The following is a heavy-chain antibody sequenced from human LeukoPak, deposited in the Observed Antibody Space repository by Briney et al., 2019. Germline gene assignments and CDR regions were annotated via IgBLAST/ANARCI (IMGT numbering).Heavy chain of an antibody. CDR3: ARDSGSYYDSSGYYDY. V-gene: IGHV3-53*04. CDR2: IYSGGST. Sequence: GGSLRLSCAASGFTFSSYAMSWVRQAPGKGLEWVSVIYSGGSTYYADSVKGRFTISRHNSKNTLYLQMNSLRAEDTAVYYCARDSGSYYDSSGYYDYWGQGTLVTVSS. J-gene: IGHJ4*02. D-gene: IGHD3-22*01. CDR1: GFTFSSYA.